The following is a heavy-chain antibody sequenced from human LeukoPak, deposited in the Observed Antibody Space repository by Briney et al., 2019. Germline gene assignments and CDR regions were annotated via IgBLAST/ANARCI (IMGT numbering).Heavy chain of an antibody. D-gene: IGHD3-3*01. CDR3: AKELLRFLEWFDY. CDR2: IRYDGSNK. V-gene: IGHV3-30*02. J-gene: IGHJ4*02. CDR1: GFTFSSYG. Sequence: PGGSLRLSRAASGFTFSSYGMHWVRQAPGKGLEWVAFIRYDGSNKYYADSVKGRFTISRDNSKNTLYLQMNSLRAEDTAVYYCAKELLRFLEWFDYWGQGTLVTVSS.